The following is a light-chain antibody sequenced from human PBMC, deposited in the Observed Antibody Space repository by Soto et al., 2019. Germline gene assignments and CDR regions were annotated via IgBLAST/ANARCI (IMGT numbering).Light chain of an antibody. CDR3: LQVKSYPWT. J-gene: IGKJ1*01. V-gene: IGKV1-9*01. Sequence: DIQLTQSPSFLSASLGDSVTITCRASQGIGNSLAWYQQQPGKAPKLLMYAPSTLQSGVPSRFSGSGSGAEFTLTINSLQAEDSATYYCLQVKSYPWTFGQGTKVDI. CDR1: QGIGNS. CDR2: APS.